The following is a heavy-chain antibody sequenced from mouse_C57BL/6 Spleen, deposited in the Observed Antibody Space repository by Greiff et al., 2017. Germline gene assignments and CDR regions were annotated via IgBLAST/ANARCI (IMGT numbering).Heavy chain of an antibody. V-gene: IGHV2-2*01. J-gene: IGHJ3*01. CDR2: LWRGGST. D-gene: IGHD4-1*01. CDR3: ASPIWDAWARFAY. CDR1: GFSLTSYG. Sequence: VMLVEPGPGLVQPSQSLSITCTVSGFSLTSYGVHWVRQSPGKGLEWLGVLWRGGSTDYNAAFISRLSISKDNSKSQVFVNMNSLRADDTAIYDYASPIWDAWARFAYWGQGTLVTVSA.